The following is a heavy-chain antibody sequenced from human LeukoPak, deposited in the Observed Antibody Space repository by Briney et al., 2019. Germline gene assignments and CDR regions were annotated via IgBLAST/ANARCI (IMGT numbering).Heavy chain of an antibody. J-gene: IGHJ5*02. CDR3: ARDTGIAAAGFNWFDP. CDR1: GGSISSYY. V-gene: IGHV4-4*07. D-gene: IGHD6-13*01. Sequence: SETLSLTCTVSGGSISSYYWSWIRQPAGKGLEWIGRIYTSGSTNYNPSLKSRVTMSVDTSKNQFSLKLSSVTAADTAVYYCARDTGIAAAGFNWFDPWGQGTLVTVSS. CDR2: IYTSGST.